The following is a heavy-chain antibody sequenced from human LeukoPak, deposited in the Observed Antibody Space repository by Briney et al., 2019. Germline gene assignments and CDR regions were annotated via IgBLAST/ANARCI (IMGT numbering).Heavy chain of an antibody. CDR3: ARGYCSGGSCYSEEHDAFDI. D-gene: IGHD2-15*01. V-gene: IGHV3-7*01. CDR1: GFTFNSYS. CDR2: IKQDGSEK. Sequence: GGSLRLSCVGSGFTFNSYSMNWVRQAPGKGLEWVANIKQDGSEKYYVDSVKGRFTISRDNAKNSLYLQMNSLRAEDTAVYYCARGYCSGGSCYSEEHDAFDIWGQGTMVTVSS. J-gene: IGHJ3*02.